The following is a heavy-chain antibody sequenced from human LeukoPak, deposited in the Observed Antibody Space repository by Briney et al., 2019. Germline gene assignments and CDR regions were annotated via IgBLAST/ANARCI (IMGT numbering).Heavy chain of an antibody. J-gene: IGHJ4*02. V-gene: IGHV3-21*01. D-gene: IGHD6-19*01. Sequence: GRSLRLSCAASGFTFDDYAMNWVRQAPGKGLEWVSSISSSSTYIYYADSVEGRFTISRDNAKNSLYLQMNSLGAEDTAVYYCYSGWSSFDYWGQGTLVTVSS. CDR1: GFTFDDYA. CDR2: ISSSSTYI. CDR3: YSGWSSFDY.